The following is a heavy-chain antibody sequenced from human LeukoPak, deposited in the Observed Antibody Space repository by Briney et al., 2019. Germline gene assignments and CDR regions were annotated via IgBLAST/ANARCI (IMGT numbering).Heavy chain of an antibody. CDR3: ARLTPSGYDLTGPFDY. J-gene: IGHJ4*02. Sequence: SVKVSCKASGGTFSSYAISWVRQAPGQGLEWMGGIIPIFGTANYAQKFQGRVTITADESTSTAYMELSSLRSEDTAVYYCARLTPSGYDLTGPFDYWGQGTLVTVSS. CDR1: GGTFSSYA. D-gene: IGHD5-12*01. V-gene: IGHV1-69*01. CDR2: IIPIFGTA.